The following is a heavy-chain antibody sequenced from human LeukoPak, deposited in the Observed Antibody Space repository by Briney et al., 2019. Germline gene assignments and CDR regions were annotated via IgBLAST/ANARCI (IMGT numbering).Heavy chain of an antibody. CDR1: GFTFSDYY. Sequence: GGSLRLSCAASGFTFSDYYMSWIRQAPGKGLEWVSYISRSGSTIYYADSVKGRFTISRDNAKNSLYLQMNSLRAEDTAVYYCARDRYSSGWYPDYYYYYGMDVWGQGTTVTVSS. CDR3: ARDRYSSGWYPDYYYYYGMDV. D-gene: IGHD6-19*01. J-gene: IGHJ6*02. V-gene: IGHV3-11*01. CDR2: ISRSGSTI.